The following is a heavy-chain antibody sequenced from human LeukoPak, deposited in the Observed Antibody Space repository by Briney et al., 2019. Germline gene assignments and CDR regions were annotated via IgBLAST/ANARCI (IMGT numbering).Heavy chain of an antibody. CDR2: INHNGNVN. D-gene: IGHD3-22*01. V-gene: IGHV3-7*01. Sequence: RAGGSLRLSCAASGFTFSSYWMNWARQAPGKGLEWVASINHNGNVNYYVDSVKGRFTISRDNAKNSLYLQMNSLRAEDTAVYYCARDHYYDSSGYFDYWGQGTLVTVSS. J-gene: IGHJ4*02. CDR3: ARDHYYDSSGYFDY. CDR1: GFTFSSYW.